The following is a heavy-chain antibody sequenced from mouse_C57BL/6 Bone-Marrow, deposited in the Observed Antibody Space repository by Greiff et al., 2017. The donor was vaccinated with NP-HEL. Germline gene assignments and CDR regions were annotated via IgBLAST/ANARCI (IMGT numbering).Heavy chain of an antibody. CDR2: ISDGGSYT. V-gene: IGHV5-4*01. Sequence: EVQGVESGGGLVKPGGSLKLSCAASGFTFSSYAMSWVRQTPEKRLEWVATISDGGSYTYYPDNVKGRFTISRDNAKNNLYLQMSHLKSEDTAMYYCARALITTVLDYWGQGTTLTVSS. D-gene: IGHD1-2*01. CDR3: ARALITTVLDY. CDR1: GFTFSSYA. J-gene: IGHJ2*01.